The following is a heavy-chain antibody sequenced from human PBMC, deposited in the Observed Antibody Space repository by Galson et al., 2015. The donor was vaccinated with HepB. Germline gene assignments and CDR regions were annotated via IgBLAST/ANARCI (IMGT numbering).Heavy chain of an antibody. CDR1: GFTFSSYA. D-gene: IGHD2-2*01. V-gene: IGHV3-30-3*01. Sequence: SLRLSCEASGFTFSSYAMHWVRQAPGKGLEWVAVISYDGGNKYYADSVKGRFTISRDNSKNTLYLQMNSLRAEDTAVYYCARDSERSTSLEGRFDYWGQGTLVTVSS. CDR2: ISYDGGNK. J-gene: IGHJ4*02. CDR3: ARDSERSTSLEGRFDY.